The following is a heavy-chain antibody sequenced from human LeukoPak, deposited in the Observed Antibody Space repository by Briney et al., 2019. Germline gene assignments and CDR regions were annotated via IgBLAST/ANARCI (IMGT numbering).Heavy chain of an antibody. D-gene: IGHD4-11*01. Sequence: GGSLRLSCVASGFTFSDYAMNWVRRAPGKGLEWVSTFKTKYNQVYYAESVRGRFTIPTDNSKNTVYLQMNSLRAEDTALYYCARSVPDYTRFDYWGQGALVTVSS. CDR3: ARSVPDYTRFDY. CDR1: GFTFSDYA. CDR2: FKTKYNQV. V-gene: IGHV3-23*05. J-gene: IGHJ4*02.